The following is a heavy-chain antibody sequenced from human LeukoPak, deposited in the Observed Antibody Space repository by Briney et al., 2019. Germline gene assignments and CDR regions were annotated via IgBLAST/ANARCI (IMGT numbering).Heavy chain of an antibody. J-gene: IGHJ4*02. V-gene: IGHV4-61*01. CDR3: ARGESGGSSGYYWDY. CDR1: GGSVSSGSYY. CDR2: IYYSGST. Sequence: SETLSLTCTVSGGSVSSGSYYWGWIRQPPGKGLEWIGYIYYSGSTNYNPSLKSRVTISVDTSKNQFSLKLSSVTAADTAVYYCARGESGGSSGYYWDYWGQGTLVTVSS. D-gene: IGHD3-22*01.